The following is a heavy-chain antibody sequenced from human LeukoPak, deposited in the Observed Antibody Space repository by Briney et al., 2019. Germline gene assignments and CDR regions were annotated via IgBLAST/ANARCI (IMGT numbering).Heavy chain of an antibody. V-gene: IGHV1-18*01. Sequence: GASVKVSCKALGYSFTNYGIIWVRQTPGKGFQWLGWISAHNGNTNYAQKLQGRVTLTTDTSTSTVYMELRSLTSDDTAVYYCARAETTLLLNYWGQGTLVTVSS. CDR3: ARAETTLLLNY. J-gene: IGHJ4*02. D-gene: IGHD4-11*01. CDR2: ISAHNGNT. CDR1: GYSFTNYG.